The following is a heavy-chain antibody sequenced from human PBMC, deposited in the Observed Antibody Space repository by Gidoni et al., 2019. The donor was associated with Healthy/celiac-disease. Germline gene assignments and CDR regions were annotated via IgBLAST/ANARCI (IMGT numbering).Heavy chain of an antibody. V-gene: IGHV3-23*01. Sequence: EVQLLESGGGLVQPGGSLRLSCAASVFTFSSYAMSWVRQAPGKGLEWVSAISGSGGSTYYADSVKGRFTISRDNSKNTLYLQMNSLRAEDTAVYYCAKARYSSSWGYYFDYWGQGTLVTVSS. CDR1: VFTFSSYA. CDR3: AKARYSSSWGYYFDY. CDR2: ISGSGGST. D-gene: IGHD6-13*01. J-gene: IGHJ4*02.